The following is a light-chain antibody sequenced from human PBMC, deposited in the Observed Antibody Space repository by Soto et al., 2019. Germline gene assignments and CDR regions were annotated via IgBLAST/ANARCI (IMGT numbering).Light chain of an antibody. Sequence: QSVLTQPPSASGTPGHWVTISCSGSSSNIGSNTVNWYQQLPGTAPKLLIYYNNQRPSGVPDRFSGSKSGTSASLAISGLQSEDEADYYCAAWDDSLSGPVFGGGTKLTVL. J-gene: IGLJ3*02. V-gene: IGLV1-44*01. CDR2: YNN. CDR1: SSNIGSNT. CDR3: AAWDDSLSGPV.